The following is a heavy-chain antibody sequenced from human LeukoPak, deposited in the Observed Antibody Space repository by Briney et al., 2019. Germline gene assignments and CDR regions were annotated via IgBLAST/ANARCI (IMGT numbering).Heavy chain of an antibody. CDR1: GGSISSYY. CDR2: IYYSGST. V-gene: IGHV4-59*12. Sequence: PSETLSLTCTVSGGSISSYYWSWIRQPPGKGLEWIGYIYYSGSTNYNPSHKSRVTISVDTSKNQFSLKLSSVTAADTAVYYCARDAGGDYGDYDAFDIWGQGTMVTVSS. J-gene: IGHJ3*02. D-gene: IGHD4-17*01. CDR3: ARDAGGDYGDYDAFDI.